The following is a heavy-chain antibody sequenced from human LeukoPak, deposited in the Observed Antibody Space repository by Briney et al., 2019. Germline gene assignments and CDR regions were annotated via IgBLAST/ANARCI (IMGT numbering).Heavy chain of an antibody. CDR3: ARDSPYCSGGSCFRFDP. CDR2: IIPIFGTA. V-gene: IGHV1-69*05. D-gene: IGHD2-15*01. Sequence: SVKVSCKASGGTFSSYAINWVRQAPGQGLEWMGRIIPIFGTANYAQKFQGRVTITTDESTSTAYMELSSLRSEDTAVYYCARDSPYCSGGSCFRFDPWGPGTLVTVSS. J-gene: IGHJ5*02. CDR1: GGTFSSYA.